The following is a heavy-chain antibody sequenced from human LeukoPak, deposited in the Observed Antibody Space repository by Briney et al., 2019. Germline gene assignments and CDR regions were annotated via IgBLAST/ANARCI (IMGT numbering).Heavy chain of an antibody. CDR1: GASISSHY. CDR2: IYYSVRT. D-gene: IGHD3-10*01. Sequence: SETLSLTCSVSGASISSHYWSWIRQPPGKGLEWIGYIYYSVRTNYNPSLKSRVTISVDMPNNQFSLKMSSVTAADTAVYYCAKGSLKTSGSYLGTSDSWGQGTLVTVSS. V-gene: IGHV4-59*11. J-gene: IGHJ4*02. CDR3: AKGSLKTSGSYLGTSDS.